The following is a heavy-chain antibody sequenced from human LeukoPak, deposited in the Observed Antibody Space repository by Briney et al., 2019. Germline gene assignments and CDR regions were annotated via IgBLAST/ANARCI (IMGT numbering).Heavy chain of an antibody. D-gene: IGHD3-3*01. Sequence: PSETLSLTCTVSAGSISTYYWSWIRQPPGKGLEWIGHIYYSGSTKYNPSLKSRVTISLDTSSNQFSLNLRSVTAADTAVYYCAREASQGGVVDYWGQGTLVTVSS. J-gene: IGHJ4*02. CDR3: AREASQGGVVDY. V-gene: IGHV4-59*01. CDR1: AGSISTYY. CDR2: IYYSGST.